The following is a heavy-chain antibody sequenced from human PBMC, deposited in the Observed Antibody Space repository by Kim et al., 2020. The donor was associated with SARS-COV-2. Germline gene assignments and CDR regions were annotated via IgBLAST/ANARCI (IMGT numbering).Heavy chain of an antibody. Sequence: PSRKSRVTVSVDTSKNQFSLKRSSVTAADTAVYYCARGPYYYGSGRYFDLWGRGTLVTVSS. CDR3: ARGPYYYGSGRYFDL. V-gene: IGHV4-34*01. D-gene: IGHD3-10*01. J-gene: IGHJ2*01.